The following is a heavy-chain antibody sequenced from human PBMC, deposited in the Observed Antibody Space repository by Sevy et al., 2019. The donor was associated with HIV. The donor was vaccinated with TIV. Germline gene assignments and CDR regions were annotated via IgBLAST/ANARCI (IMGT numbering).Heavy chain of an antibody. CDR3: AKVKGTYYDILTGYPYFDY. J-gene: IGHJ4*02. CDR2: ISGSGGST. CDR1: GFTFSSYV. V-gene: IGHV3-23*01. D-gene: IGHD3-9*01. Sequence: GGSLRLSCAASGFTFSSYVMSWVRQAPGKGLEWVSAISGSGGSTYYADSVKGRFTISRDNSKNTLYQQMNSLRAEDTAVYYCAKVKGTYYDILTGYPYFDYWGQGTLVTVSS.